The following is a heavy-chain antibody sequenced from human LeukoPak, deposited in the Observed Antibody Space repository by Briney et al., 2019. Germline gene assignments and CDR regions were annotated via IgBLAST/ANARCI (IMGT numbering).Heavy chain of an antibody. CDR1: GYTFTSYG. CDR3: ARDPAILVGASKQFDY. D-gene: IGHD1-26*01. Sequence: GASVKVSCKTSGYTFTSYGITWVRQAPGQGLEWMGWISGYNGDTTFSQKLQGRITMTTDTSTTTAYMELRSLTSDDTAVYYCARDPAILVGASKQFDYWGQGTLVTVSS. J-gene: IGHJ4*02. V-gene: IGHV1-18*01. CDR2: ISGYNGDT.